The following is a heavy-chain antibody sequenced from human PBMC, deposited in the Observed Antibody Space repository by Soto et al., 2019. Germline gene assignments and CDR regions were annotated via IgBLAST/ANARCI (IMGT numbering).Heavy chain of an antibody. D-gene: IGHD5-18*01. V-gene: IGHV4-59*01. CDR3: AKDSGYNYGYFRWFDP. Sequence: SETLSLTCTVSGGSISSYYWSWIRQPPGKGLEWIGNIYYSGSTNYNPSLKSRVTISVDTSKSQFSLKLSSVTAADTAVYYCAKDSGYNYGYFRWFDPWGQGTLVNVS. J-gene: IGHJ5*02. CDR2: IYYSGST. CDR1: GGSISSYY.